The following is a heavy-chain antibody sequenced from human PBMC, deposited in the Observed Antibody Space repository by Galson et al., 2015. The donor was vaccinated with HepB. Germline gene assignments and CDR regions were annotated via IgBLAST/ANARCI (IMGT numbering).Heavy chain of an antibody. CDR3: ARARELLAPFDY. J-gene: IGHJ4*02. V-gene: IGHV3-21*01. CDR1: GFTFSSYS. CDR2: ISSSSYI. Sequence: SLRLSCAASGFTFSSYSMNWVRQAPGKGLEWVSSISSSSYIYYADSAKGRFTISRDNAKNSLYLQMNSLRAEDTAVYYCARARELLAPFDYWGQGTLVTVSS. D-gene: IGHD1-26*01.